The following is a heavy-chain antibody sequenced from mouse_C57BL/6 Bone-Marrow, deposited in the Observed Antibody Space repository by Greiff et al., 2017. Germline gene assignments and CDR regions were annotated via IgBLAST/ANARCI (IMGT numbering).Heavy chain of an antibody. V-gene: IGHV14-4*01. CDR1: GFNIKDDY. CDR2: IDPENGDT. J-gene: IGHJ3*01. D-gene: IGHD1-1*01. CDR3: TTLLHGSSSEGFAY. Sequence: VQLQQSGAELVRPGASVKLSCTASGFNIKDDYMHWVKQRPEQGLEWIGWIDPENGDTEYASKFQGKATITADTSSNTAYLQLNSLTSEDTAVYYCTTLLHGSSSEGFAYWGQGTLVTVSA.